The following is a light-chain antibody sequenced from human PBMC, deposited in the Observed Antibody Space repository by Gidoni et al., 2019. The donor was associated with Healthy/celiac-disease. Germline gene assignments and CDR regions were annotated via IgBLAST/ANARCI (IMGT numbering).Light chain of an antibody. CDR3: YSTDSSGNHRV. V-gene: IGLV3-10*01. CDR1: ALPKKY. J-gene: IGLJ3*02. CDR2: EDS. Sequence: YELTQPPAVSVSPGQTARITCSGDALPKKYAYWYQQKSGQAPVLVIYEDSKRPSGIPERFSGPSSGTMATLTISGAQVEDEADYYCYSTDSSGNHRVFGGGTKLTVL.